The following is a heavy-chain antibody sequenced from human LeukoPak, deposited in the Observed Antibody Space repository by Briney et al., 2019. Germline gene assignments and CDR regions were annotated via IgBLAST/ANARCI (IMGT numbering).Heavy chain of an antibody. V-gene: IGHV3-74*01. Sequence: GGSLRLSCAASGFTFSSYWMHWVRQVPNQGLMWVSRINSDETISEYVDSVNGRFTISRDNAKNTLYLQMNSLRAEDTAVYFCLYGGNFQHWGQGTLVTVSS. J-gene: IGHJ1*01. D-gene: IGHD3-16*01. CDR1: GFTFSSYW. CDR2: INSDETIS. CDR3: LYGGNFQH.